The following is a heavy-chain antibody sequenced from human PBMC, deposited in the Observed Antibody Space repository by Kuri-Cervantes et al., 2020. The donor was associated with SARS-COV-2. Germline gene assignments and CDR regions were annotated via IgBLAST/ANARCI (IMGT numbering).Heavy chain of an antibody. Sequence: SCKVSGYTLTELSMHWVRQAPGKGLEWVAVISYDGSNKYYADSVKGRFTISRDNAKDSLYLQMNSLRAEDTAVYYCARDCVIAARPDELCYWGQGTLVTDSS. D-gene: IGHD6-6*01. J-gene: IGHJ4*02. CDR3: ARDCVIAARPDELCY. CDR1: GYTLTELS. V-gene: IGHV3-30-3*01. CDR2: ISYDGSNK.